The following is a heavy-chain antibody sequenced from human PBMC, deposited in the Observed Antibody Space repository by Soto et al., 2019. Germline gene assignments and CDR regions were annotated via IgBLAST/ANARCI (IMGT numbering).Heavy chain of an antibody. V-gene: IGHV1-69*01. CDR3: ARGPPGSSSWYWYFDL. D-gene: IGHD6-19*01. Sequence: VQLVQSGAEVKKPGSSVKVSCKASGGTFSSYAINWVRQAPGQGLEWMGGVIPDFGTANYAHGFQGRVSITADESMTTAYMELSSLRSEDPAVYYCARGPPGSSSWYWYFDLWGRSTLVSVSS. J-gene: IGHJ2*01. CDR2: VIPDFGTA. CDR1: GGTFSSYA.